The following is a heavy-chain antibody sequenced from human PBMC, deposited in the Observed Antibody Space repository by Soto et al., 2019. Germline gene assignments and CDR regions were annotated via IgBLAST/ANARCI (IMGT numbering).Heavy chain of an antibody. J-gene: IGHJ2*01. CDR1: GYTFTSYA. CDR2: INAGNGNT. V-gene: IGHV1-3*01. CDR3: ARDGPRDSSGWPYWYFHL. D-gene: IGHD6-19*01. Sequence: QVQLVQSGAEVKKPGASVKVSCKASGYTFTSYAMHWVRQAPGQRLEWMGWINAGNGNTKYSQKFQCRVTISRDTAASTAYMEQSSLRSEDTAVYYCARDGPRDSSGWPYWYFHLWGPGTLVTVSS.